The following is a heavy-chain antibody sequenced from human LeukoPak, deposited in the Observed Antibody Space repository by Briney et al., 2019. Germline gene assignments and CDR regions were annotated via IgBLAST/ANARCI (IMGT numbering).Heavy chain of an antibody. CDR2: IYYSGST. Sequence: SETLSLTCTVSGGSISSSSYYWGWIRQPPGKGLEWIGSIYYSGSTYYNPSLKSLVTISVDTSKNQFSLKLSSVTAADTAVYYCARVMNYGSGSYSAFDIWGQGTMVTVSS. CDR1: GGSISSSSYY. CDR3: ARVMNYGSGSYSAFDI. J-gene: IGHJ3*02. V-gene: IGHV4-39*01. D-gene: IGHD3-10*01.